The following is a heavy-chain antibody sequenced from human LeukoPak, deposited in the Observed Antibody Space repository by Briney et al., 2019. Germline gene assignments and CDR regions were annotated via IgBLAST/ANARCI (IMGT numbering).Heavy chain of an antibody. D-gene: IGHD2-15*01. Sequence: PSETLSLTCAVYGGSFSGYYWSWIRQPPGKGLEWIGEINHSGSTNYNPSLKSRVTISVDTSKNQFSLKLSSVTAADTAVYYCARRRVVVVAATVPSLKRYWDFDLWGRGTLVTVSS. CDR2: INHSGST. J-gene: IGHJ2*01. CDR3: ARRRVVVVAATVPSLKRYWDFDL. CDR1: GGSFSGYY. V-gene: IGHV4-34*01.